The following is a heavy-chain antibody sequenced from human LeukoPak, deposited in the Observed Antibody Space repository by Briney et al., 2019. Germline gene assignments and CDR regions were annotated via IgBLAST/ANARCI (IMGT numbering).Heavy chain of an antibody. V-gene: IGHV4-59*01. J-gene: IGHJ5*02. Sequence: SGTLSLTCTVSGGSISDYYWNWIRQPPGKGLEWIGYVYYSGSTNYNPSLKSRVTISVDTSKNQFSLKLSSVTAADTAVYYCARDRGGSYYDYWFDPWGQGTLVTVSS. CDR2: VYYSGST. CDR1: GGSISDYY. D-gene: IGHD1-26*01. CDR3: ARDRGGSYYDYWFDP.